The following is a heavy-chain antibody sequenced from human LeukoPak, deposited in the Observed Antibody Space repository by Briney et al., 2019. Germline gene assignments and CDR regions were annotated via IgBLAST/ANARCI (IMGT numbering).Heavy chain of an antibody. CDR2: ISTNGGST. D-gene: IGHD3-9*01. V-gene: IGHV3-64D*06. J-gene: IGHJ6*02. CDR3: VKGMEDYDILAGVLDV. CDR1: GFTFSTYA. Sequence: GGSLRLSCSASGFTFSTYAMHWVGQAPGKGLEYVSAISTNGGSTYYADSVRGRFTISRDNSKNTLYLQMSSLRPEDTAVYYCVKGMEDYDILAGVLDVWGQGTTVTVSS.